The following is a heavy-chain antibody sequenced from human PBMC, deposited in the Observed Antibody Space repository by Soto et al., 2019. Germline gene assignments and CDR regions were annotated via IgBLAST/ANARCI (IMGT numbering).Heavy chain of an antibody. Sequence: PGGSLRRSCAPSGFTFSSYGMHWVRQAPGKGLEWVAVISYDGSNKYYADSVKGRFTISRDNSKNTLYLQMNSLRAEDTAVHYCARGLEWLSVAHWFDPWGQGTLVTVSS. D-gene: IGHD3-3*01. CDR2: ISYDGSNK. J-gene: IGHJ5*02. CDR1: GFTFSSYG. V-gene: IGHV3-30*03. CDR3: ARGLEWLSVAHWFDP.